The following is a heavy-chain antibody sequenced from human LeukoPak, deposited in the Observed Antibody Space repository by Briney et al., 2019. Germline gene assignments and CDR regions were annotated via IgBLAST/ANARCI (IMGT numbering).Heavy chain of an antibody. CDR3: TTDPEVSRGQQLVLGYYYYYYMDV. CDR2: IKSKTDGGTT. V-gene: IGHV3-15*01. Sequence: GGSLRLSCAASGFTFSNAWMSWVRQAPGKGLEWVGRIKSKTDGGTTDYAAPVKGRFTISRDDSKNTLYLQMNSLKTEDTAVYYCTTDPEVSRGQQLVLGYYYYYYMDVWGKGTTVTVSS. D-gene: IGHD6-13*01. J-gene: IGHJ6*03. CDR1: GFTFSNAW.